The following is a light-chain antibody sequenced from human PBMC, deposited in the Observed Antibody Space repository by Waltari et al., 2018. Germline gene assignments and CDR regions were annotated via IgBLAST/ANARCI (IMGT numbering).Light chain of an antibody. CDR2: EDS. CDR3: YSTDSSGNHGGV. Sequence: SYELTQPPSVSVSPGQTARITCSGDALPKKYAYWYQQKSGQAPVLVIYEDSKRPSGIPARFAGSSSGKMATLTSSGAQVEDEADYYCYSTDSSGNHGGVFGGGTKLTVL. J-gene: IGLJ3*02. V-gene: IGLV3-10*01. CDR1: ALPKKY.